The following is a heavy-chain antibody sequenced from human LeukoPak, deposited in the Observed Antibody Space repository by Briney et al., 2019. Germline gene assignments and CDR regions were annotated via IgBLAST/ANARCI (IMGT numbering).Heavy chain of an antibody. J-gene: IGHJ3*02. V-gene: IGHV1-69*05. CDR3: ARDYNFDSSPYDDGLDM. CDR2: NIHACGAA. CDR1: AGASISHC. D-gene: IGHD3-22*01. Sequence: SAVQVSCRSSAGASISHCFCWLRQAPGRGGEGMGGNIHACGAAKYAQNFKDRLTITTDESTDTVYMELSSLGSEDTAVYYCARDYNFDSSPYDDGLDMWGQGKMVIVTS.